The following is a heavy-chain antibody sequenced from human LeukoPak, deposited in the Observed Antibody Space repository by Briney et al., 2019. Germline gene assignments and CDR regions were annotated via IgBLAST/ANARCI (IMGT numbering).Heavy chain of an antibody. V-gene: IGHV3-30*18. J-gene: IGHJ6*03. Sequence: PGGSLRLSCAASGITFSTYGMYWVRQAPGKGLEWVAVISHDGNNKYYADSVKGRFTISRDNAKNSLYLQMNSLRAEDTAVYYCAKGALDYGGNPSYYYMDVXXXXXXVTVSS. CDR2: ISHDGNNK. CDR1: GITFSTYG. D-gene: IGHD4-23*01. CDR3: AKGALDYGGNPSYYYMDV.